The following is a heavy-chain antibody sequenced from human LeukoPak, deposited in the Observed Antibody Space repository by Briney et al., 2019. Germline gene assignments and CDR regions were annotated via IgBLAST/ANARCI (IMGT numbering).Heavy chain of an antibody. D-gene: IGHD6-13*01. Sequence: GGSLRLSCAASGFSVSSNYMSWVRQAPGKGLEWVSVMFASGSTYYADSVKGRFTFSRDIFRNTLYLQLDSLRVEDTALYYCARGFVQTGYSSSSYVHWGQGTLVTVSS. V-gene: IGHV3-66*01. CDR1: GFSVSSNY. CDR3: ARGFVQTGYSSSSYVH. CDR2: MFASGST. J-gene: IGHJ4*02.